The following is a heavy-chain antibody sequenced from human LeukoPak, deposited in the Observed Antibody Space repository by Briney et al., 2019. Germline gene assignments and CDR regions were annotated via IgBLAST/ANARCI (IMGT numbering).Heavy chain of an antibody. J-gene: IGHJ4*02. Sequence: GGSLRLSCAASGFTFSDYYMSWVRQAPGKGLEWVSYISSSGGTIYYADSVKGRFTISRDNAKNSVYLQMNSLRAEDTGIYYCAYYYGSGSSLWGQGTLVTVSS. V-gene: IGHV3-11*04. D-gene: IGHD3-10*01. CDR2: ISSSGGTI. CDR1: GFTFSDYY. CDR3: AYYYGSGSSL.